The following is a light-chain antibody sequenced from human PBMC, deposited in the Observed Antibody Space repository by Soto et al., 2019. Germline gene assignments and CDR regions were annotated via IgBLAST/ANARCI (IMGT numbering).Light chain of an antibody. CDR3: MQALQTVT. V-gene: IGKV1-5*01. CDR1: QGISTW. J-gene: IGKJ3*01. Sequence: DIQMTQSPYTLSASVGDRVTITCRASQGISTWLAWYQQKPGTAPKLLIYDASSLESGVPSRFSGSGSGTDFTLKISRVEAEDVGVYYCMQALQTVTFGPGTKVDIK. CDR2: DAS.